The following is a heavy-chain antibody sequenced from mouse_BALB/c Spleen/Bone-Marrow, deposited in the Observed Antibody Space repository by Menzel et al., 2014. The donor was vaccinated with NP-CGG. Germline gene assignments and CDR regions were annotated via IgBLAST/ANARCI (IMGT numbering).Heavy chain of an antibody. D-gene: IGHD1-1*01. J-gene: IGHJ4*01. CDR3: ARHGSSYAIDS. Sequence: EVMLVESGGGLVKLGGSLKLSCAASGFTFSSYYMSWVRQTPEKRLELVAAITSNGGNTYYPDTVKGRFTISRDNARNTLYLQMSSLKSEDTALYYCARHGSSYAIDSWGQGASVTVSS. CDR1: GFTFSSYY. CDR2: ITSNGGNT. V-gene: IGHV5-6-2*01.